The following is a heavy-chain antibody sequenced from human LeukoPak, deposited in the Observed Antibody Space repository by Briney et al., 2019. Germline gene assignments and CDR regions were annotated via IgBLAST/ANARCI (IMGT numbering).Heavy chain of an antibody. CDR3: ARDDYGDYQFDC. V-gene: IGHV3-74*01. CDR1: GFTFSSYW. D-gene: IGHD4-17*01. J-gene: IGHJ4*02. Sequence: GGSLRLSCAASGFTFSSYWMHRVRQAPGKGLVWVSRINSDGSSTSYADSVKGRFTISRDNAKNTLYLQMNSLRAEDTAVYYCARDDYGDYQFDCWGQGTLVTVSS. CDR2: INSDGSST.